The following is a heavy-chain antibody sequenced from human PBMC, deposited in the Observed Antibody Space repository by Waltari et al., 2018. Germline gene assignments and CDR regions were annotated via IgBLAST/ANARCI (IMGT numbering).Heavy chain of an antibody. Sequence: QVQLQESGPGLVKLSETLSLTCAVSGYSISSGYYWGWIRQPPGKGLAGVGSIYLSGDTSYNPSLTMQVTISVDTAKNPFSLKLSSGTAAYTAVYYCARLGQQLPPDYWGQGTLVTVSS. J-gene: IGHJ4*02. CDR1: GYSISSGYY. D-gene: IGHD6-13*01. CDR3: ARLGQQLPPDY. V-gene: IGHV4-38-2*01. CDR2: IYLSGDT.